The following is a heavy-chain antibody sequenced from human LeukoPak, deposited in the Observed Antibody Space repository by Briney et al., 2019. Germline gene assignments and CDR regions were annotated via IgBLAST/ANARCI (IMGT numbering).Heavy chain of an antibody. V-gene: IGHV4-4*02. D-gene: IGHD3-10*02. CDR2: IYHSGST. J-gene: IGHJ3*02. CDR3: AIVRGVIRKARSFTDI. CDR1: GGSISSSNW. Sequence: NASETLSLTCTVSGGSISSSNWWSWVRQPPGKGLEWIGEIYHSGSTNYNPSLKSRVTISVDKSKNQFSLKLSSVTAADTAVYYCAIVRGVIRKARSFTDIWGQGTMVTVSS.